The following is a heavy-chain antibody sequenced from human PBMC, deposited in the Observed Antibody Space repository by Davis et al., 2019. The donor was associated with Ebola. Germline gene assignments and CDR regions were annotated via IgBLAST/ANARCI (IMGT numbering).Heavy chain of an antibody. Sequence: PGGSLRLSCTVSGGSISSHYWSWIRQPPGKGLEWIGYIYYSGSTNYNPSLKSRVTISVDTSKNQFSLKLSSVTAADTAVYYCARLDSGYVSYWGQGTLVTVSS. CDR1: GGSISSHY. CDR2: IYYSGST. V-gene: IGHV4-59*11. CDR3: ARLDSGYVSY. J-gene: IGHJ4*02. D-gene: IGHD5-12*01.